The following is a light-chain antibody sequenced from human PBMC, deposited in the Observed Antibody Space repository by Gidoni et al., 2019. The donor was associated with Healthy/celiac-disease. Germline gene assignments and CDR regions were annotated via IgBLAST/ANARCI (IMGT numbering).Light chain of an antibody. CDR3: MQALQTPYT. V-gene: IGKV2-28*01. Sequence: DSVMTQSPLSLPVTPGEPASISCRSSQSLLHSNGYNYLDWYLQKPGQSPQLLIYLGSNRASGVPDRFSGSGSGTDFTLKIRRVEAEDVGVYYCMQALQTPYTFGQGTKLEIK. CDR1: QSLLHSNGYNY. CDR2: LGS. J-gene: IGKJ2*01.